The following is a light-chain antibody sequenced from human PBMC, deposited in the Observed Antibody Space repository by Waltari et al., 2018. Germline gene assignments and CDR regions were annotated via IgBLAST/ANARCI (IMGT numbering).Light chain of an antibody. J-gene: IGLJ3*02. CDR1: NIGSKS. V-gene: IGLV3-21*04. Sequence: SYVLTQPPSLSVAPGKTARITCGGNNIGSKSVHWCQPKAGQAPGVVIAYDNDRPSGIPERFSASNSGNMATLTISRVEAGDEADYYCQVWDNYSDHWVFGGGTKLTVL. CDR3: QVWDNYSDHWV. CDR2: YDN.